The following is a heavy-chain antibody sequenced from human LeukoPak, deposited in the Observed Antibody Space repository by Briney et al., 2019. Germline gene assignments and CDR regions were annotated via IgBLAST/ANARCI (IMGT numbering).Heavy chain of an antibody. CDR2: ISAYNGNT. V-gene: IGHV1-18*01. Sequence: ASVKVSCKASGYTFTSYGISWVRQAPGQGLEWMGWISAYNGNTNYAQKLQGRVTMTTDTSTSTAYMELRSLRSEDTAVYYCARCRYSYGDLDYWGQGTLVTVSS. D-gene: IGHD5-18*01. CDR1: GYTFTSYG. CDR3: ARCRYSYGDLDY. J-gene: IGHJ4*02.